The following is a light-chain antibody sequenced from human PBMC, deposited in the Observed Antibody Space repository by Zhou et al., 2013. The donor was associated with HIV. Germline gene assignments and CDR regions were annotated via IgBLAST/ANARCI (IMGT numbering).Light chain of an antibody. CDR1: SSDVGGYNY. J-gene: IGLJ2*01. Sequence: QSALTQPASVSGSPGQSITISCTGTSSDVGGYNYVSWYQQHPGKAPKLMLYEVSKRPSGVPDRFSGSKSGNTASLTVSGLQAEDEADYYCTSYAGDNKLGVFGGGTKLTVL. CDR3: TSYAGDNKLGV. V-gene: IGLV2-8*01. CDR2: EVS.